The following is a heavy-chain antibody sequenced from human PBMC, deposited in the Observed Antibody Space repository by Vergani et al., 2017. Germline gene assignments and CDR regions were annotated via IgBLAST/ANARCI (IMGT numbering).Heavy chain of an antibody. V-gene: IGHV3-23*01. Sequence: EVQLLESGGSLKQPGGSVRLSCAASGFTFSTYAMHWVRQAPGKGLEWASALTGGGGSTYYADSFKGRFIISRDNSRDTLYLQMNSPRPEDTATYYCVKDAVSYENFFDSWGQGTLVTVSS. D-gene: IGHD1-26*01. J-gene: IGHJ4*02. CDR2: LTGGGGST. CDR3: VKDAVSYENFFDS. CDR1: GFTFSTYA.